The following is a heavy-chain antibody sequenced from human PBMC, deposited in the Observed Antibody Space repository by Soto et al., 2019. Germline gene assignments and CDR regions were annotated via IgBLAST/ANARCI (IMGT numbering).Heavy chain of an antibody. CDR3: ANSGSYYAPFDY. D-gene: IGHD1-26*01. V-gene: IGHV3-23*01. Sequence: GGSLRLSCAASGFTFSDYYMSWVRQAPGKGLEWVSAISGSGGSTYYADSVKGRFTISRDNSKNTLYLQMNSLRAKDTAVYYCANSGSYYAPFDYWGQGTLVTVSS. J-gene: IGHJ4*02. CDR2: ISGSGGST. CDR1: GFTFSDYY.